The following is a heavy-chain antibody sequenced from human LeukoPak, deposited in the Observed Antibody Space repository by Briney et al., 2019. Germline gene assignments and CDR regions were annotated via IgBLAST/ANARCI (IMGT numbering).Heavy chain of an antibody. V-gene: IGHV4-39*01. Sequence: SETLSLTCTVSGGSISSSSYYWGWIRQPPGKGLEWIGSIYFTGTTLYNPSLTGRVTISVDTSKNQFSLRLNSVTAADTAVYYCARQLGACSYPFDIWGQGTKVTVSS. J-gene: IGHJ3*02. CDR3: ARQLGACSYPFDI. CDR2: IYFTGTT. CDR1: GGSISSSSYY. D-gene: IGHD3-16*01.